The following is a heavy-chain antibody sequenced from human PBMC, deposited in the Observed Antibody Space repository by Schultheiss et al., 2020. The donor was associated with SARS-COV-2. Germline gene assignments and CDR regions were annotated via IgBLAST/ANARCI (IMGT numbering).Heavy chain of an antibody. J-gene: IGHJ4*02. D-gene: IGHD3-3*01. Sequence: GGSLRLSCEGSGYNFNTYWIGWVRQIPGKGLEWMAIIYPGDFDIRYNPSFQGQVTISVDKSITTAYLRWSSLKASDTAMYYCARATWEWLSPLHFDRWGQGTLVTVSS. V-gene: IGHV5-51*01. CDR2: IYPGDFDI. CDR1: GYNFNTYW. CDR3: ARATWEWLSPLHFDR.